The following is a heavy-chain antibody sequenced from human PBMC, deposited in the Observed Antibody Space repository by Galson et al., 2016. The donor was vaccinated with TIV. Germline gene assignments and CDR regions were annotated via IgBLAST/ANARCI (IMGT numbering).Heavy chain of an antibody. J-gene: IGHJ4*02. CDR1: GFTFSTSW. D-gene: IGHD3-3*01. CDR2: IKPDGSEK. CDR3: ARSNYDFA. V-gene: IGHV3-7*01. Sequence: SLRLSCAASGFTFSTSWMSWVRQAPGKGLEWVAGIKPDGSEKYYVDSVKGRFSISRDNAKNSLYLQMDSLRAEDTDVYYCARSNYDFAGGQGTLVTVSS.